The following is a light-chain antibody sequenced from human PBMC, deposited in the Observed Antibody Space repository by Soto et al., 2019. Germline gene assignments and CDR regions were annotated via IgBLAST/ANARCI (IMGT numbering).Light chain of an antibody. V-gene: IGKV1-5*03. CDR2: KAS. J-gene: IGKJ1*01. CDR1: QSISGW. Sequence: DIQMTQSPSALSASVGDRVTITCRASQSISGWLAWYQHKPGKAPKLLIYKASSLESGVPSRFSGSGSGTEFTLSISSLQPDDFATYYCQQYNSYSRTFGQGTKVDIK. CDR3: QQYNSYSRT.